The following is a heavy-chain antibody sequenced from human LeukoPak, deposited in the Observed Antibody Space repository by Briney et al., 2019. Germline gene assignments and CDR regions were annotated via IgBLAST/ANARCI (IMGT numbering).Heavy chain of an antibody. Sequence: SETLSLTCTVSGGSISSSSHYWGWIRQPPGKGLEWIGTIYYSGSTHYNPSLKSRVTISVDTSKNQFSLKLSSVTAADTAVYYCARVNDYDFYFDYWGQGTLVTVSS. D-gene: IGHD3-3*01. CDR1: GGSISSSSHY. V-gene: IGHV4-39*07. CDR3: ARVNDYDFYFDY. J-gene: IGHJ4*02. CDR2: IYYSGST.